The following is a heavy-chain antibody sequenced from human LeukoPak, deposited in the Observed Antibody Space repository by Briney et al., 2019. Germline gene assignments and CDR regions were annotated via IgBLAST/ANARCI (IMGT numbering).Heavy chain of an antibody. D-gene: IGHD2-2*01. J-gene: IGHJ4*02. CDR1: GGSISSGGYY. Sequence: SETLSLTCTVSGGSISSGGYYWSWIRQHPGKGLEWIGYIYYSGGTYYNPSLKSRVTISVDTSKNQFSLKLSSVTAADTAVYYCATQSGSCSNTSCYSVDYWGQGTLVTVSS. CDR2: IYYSGGT. V-gene: IGHV4-31*03. CDR3: ATQSGSCSNTSCYSVDY.